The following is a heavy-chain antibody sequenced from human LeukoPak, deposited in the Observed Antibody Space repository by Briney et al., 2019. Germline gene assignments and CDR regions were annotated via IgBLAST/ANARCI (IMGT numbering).Heavy chain of an antibody. V-gene: IGHV3-53*01. Sequence: PGGSLRLSCAASGFTVSSNYMSWVRQAPGKGLEWVSVIYSGGSTYYADSVKGRFTISRDNSKNTLYLQMNSLRAEDTAVYYCARAHYYGSGSPYGMDVWGQGTTVTVSS. CDR3: ARAHYYGSGSPYGMDV. J-gene: IGHJ6*02. D-gene: IGHD3-10*01. CDR1: GFTVSSNY. CDR2: IYSGGST.